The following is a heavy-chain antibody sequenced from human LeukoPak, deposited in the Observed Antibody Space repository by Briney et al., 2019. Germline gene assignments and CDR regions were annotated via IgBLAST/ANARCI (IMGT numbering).Heavy chain of an antibody. V-gene: IGHV1-18*04. J-gene: IGHJ4*02. Sequence: GASVKVSCKASGYTFTGYYMHWVRQAPGQGLEWMGWISGYNGHTKYAQKVQGRVTMTTDTSTSTAYMELRSLRSDDTAVYYCARGFPSRRNYDSSGYYSYYFDYWGQGTLVTVSS. CDR2: ISGYNGHT. CDR1: GYTFTGYY. D-gene: IGHD3-22*01. CDR3: ARGFPSRRNYDSSGYYSYYFDY.